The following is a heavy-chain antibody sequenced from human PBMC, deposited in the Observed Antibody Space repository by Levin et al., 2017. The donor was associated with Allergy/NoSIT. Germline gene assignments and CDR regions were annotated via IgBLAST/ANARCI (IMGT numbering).Heavy chain of an antibody. V-gene: IGHV3-23*01. J-gene: IGHJ4*02. CDR3: AKDRAAGVTMIVVVISDY. Sequence: GASVKVSCAASGFTFSSYAMSWVRQAPGKGLEWVSAISGSGGSTYYADSVKGRFTISRDNSKNTLYLQMNSLRAEDTAVYYCAKDRAAGVTMIVVVISDYWGQGTLVTVSS. CDR1: GFTFSSYA. D-gene: IGHD3-22*01. CDR2: ISGSGGST.